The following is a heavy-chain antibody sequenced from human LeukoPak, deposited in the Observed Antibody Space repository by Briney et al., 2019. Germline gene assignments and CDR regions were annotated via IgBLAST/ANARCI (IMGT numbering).Heavy chain of an antibody. D-gene: IGHD3-22*01. CDR2: INPSGGST. CDR1: GYTFTSYY. Sequence: ASVKVSCKASGYTFTSYYMHWVRQAPGQGLEWMGIINPSGGSTSYAQKFQGRVTMTRDTSTSTVYMELSSLRSEDTAVYYCARGTRRITMIVSPRYYFDYWGQGSLVTVSS. J-gene: IGHJ4*02. V-gene: IGHV1-46*01. CDR3: ARGTRRITMIVSPRYYFDY.